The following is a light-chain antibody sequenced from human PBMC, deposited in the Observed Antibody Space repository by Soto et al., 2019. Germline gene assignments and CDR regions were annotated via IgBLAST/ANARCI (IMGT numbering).Light chain of an antibody. Sequence: QSALTQPASVSGSPGQSITISCTGTSSDVGGYNYVCWYKQHPGKAPQLMIYEVTNRPSGVSDRFSGSKSGNTAPLTISGLQAEDEADYYCSSYTSSSTLYVFGTGTKLTVL. CDR3: SSYTSSSTLYV. J-gene: IGLJ1*01. CDR2: EVT. V-gene: IGLV2-14*01. CDR1: SSDVGGYNY.